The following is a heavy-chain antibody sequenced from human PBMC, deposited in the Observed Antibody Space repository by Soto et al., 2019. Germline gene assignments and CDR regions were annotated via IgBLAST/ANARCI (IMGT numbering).Heavy chain of an antibody. Sequence: QLQLQESGPGLVKPSETLSLTCAVSGASISRTGFHWGWIRQPPGQGLEWIGSIYEGETTFYNSSLKSRVTISADTSKNHFSLKLSSVTAAYTAVYYCARRGSGHTCDCWGQGTLVTVSS. V-gene: IGHV4-39*01. CDR2: IYEGETT. CDR3: ARRGSGHTCDC. CDR1: GASISRTGFH. D-gene: IGHD3-10*01. J-gene: IGHJ4*02.